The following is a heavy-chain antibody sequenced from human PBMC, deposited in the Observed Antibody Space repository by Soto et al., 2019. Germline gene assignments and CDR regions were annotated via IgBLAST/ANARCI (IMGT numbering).Heavy chain of an antibody. V-gene: IGHV3-23*01. Sequence: EVQLLESGGGLVQPGGSLRLSCSASGFTFNRYAMSWVRQAPGKGLEWVSAIIDDGGRAYYADSVKGRFTISRDNSKNTLSLQMNSLRAEDTGVYYCAKDKMEQWLVGGYFDYWGQGTQVTVSS. CDR1: GFTFNRYA. CDR2: IIDDGGRA. CDR3: AKDKMEQWLVGGYFDY. J-gene: IGHJ4*02. D-gene: IGHD6-19*01.